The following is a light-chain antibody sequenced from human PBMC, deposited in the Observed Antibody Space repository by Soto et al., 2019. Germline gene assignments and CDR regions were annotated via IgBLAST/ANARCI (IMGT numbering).Light chain of an antibody. V-gene: IGKV1-5*01. CDR2: AAS. J-gene: IGKJ5*01. Sequence: DIQMTQSPSTLSASVGDTVTITCRASQSVSSYLDWYQQKPGEAPKLLIYAASSLQSGVPSRFSGSGSGTDFTLTISGLQPEDLATYYCQSYNTARPTFGQGTRLEIK. CDR1: QSVSSY. CDR3: QSYNTARPT.